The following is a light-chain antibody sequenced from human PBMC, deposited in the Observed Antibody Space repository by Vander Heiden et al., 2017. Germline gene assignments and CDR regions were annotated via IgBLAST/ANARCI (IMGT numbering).Light chain of an antibody. CDR3: QHYDNLPLT. CDR1: QDISNY. CDR2: DAS. J-gene: IGKJ4*01. V-gene: IGKV1-33*01. Sequence: DIQMTQSPSSLSASVGDRVTITCQASQDISNYLGWYQQKPGKAPKLLINDASNLETGVPSRFSGSGSGTDFTFTINSLQPEDIATYYCQHYDNLPLTFGGGTKVEMK.